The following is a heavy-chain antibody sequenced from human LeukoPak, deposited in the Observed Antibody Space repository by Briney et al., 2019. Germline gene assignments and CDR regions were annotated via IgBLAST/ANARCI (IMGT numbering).Heavy chain of an antibody. V-gene: IGHV3-7*01. CDR2: IKTDGSEK. J-gene: IGHJ1*01. Sequence: GGSPRLSCDGSGFTFSNYWMGWVRQAPGKGLQWVANIKTDGSEKYYVDSVKGRFTISRDNAKNSLYLQMNSLRAEDTAVYYCATYSSLNRREFQYWGQGTLLTVSS. D-gene: IGHD3-22*01. CDR3: ATYSSLNRREFQY. CDR1: GFTFSNYW.